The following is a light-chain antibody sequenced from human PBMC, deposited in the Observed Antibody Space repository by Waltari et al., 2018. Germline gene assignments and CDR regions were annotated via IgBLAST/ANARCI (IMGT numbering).Light chain of an antibody. CDR1: SSDLGDYNF. Sequence: QSALTQPASVSGSPGQSITISCTGTSSDLGDYNFVPWYQQFPGKAPKLMIYEVSNRPLGVSNRFSGSKSGNTASLTISGLQAEDEADYYCTSYTRSNTWVFGGGTKVTVL. J-gene: IGLJ3*02. CDR3: TSYTRSNTWV. V-gene: IGLV2-14*01. CDR2: EVS.